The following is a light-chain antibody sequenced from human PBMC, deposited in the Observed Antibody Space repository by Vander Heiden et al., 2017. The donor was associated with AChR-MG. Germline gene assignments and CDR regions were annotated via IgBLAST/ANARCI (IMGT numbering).Light chain of an antibody. Sequence: QSALTQPASVSGSAGQSITISCTGTSSDIGGYNYVPWYQHHPGKAPKVMIYDVSNRPSGVSNRFSGSKSGNTASLTISGLLAEDEADYYCCSYTTSGTRVFGTGTKVTVL. CDR3: CSYTTSGTRV. J-gene: IGLJ1*01. V-gene: IGLV2-14*03. CDR2: DVS. CDR1: SSDIGGYNY.